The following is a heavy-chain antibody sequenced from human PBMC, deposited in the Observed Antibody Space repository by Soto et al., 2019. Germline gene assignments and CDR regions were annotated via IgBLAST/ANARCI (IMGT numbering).Heavy chain of an antibody. D-gene: IGHD3-22*01. Sequence: QVQLVESGGGVVQPGRSLRLSCAASGFTFSSYGMHWVRQAPGKGLEWVEVISDDGSNKYYADSVKGRFTISRDNSKNTLYLQMTSLRAEDTAVYYCAKEWVYDSSGWSFDYWGQGTLVTVSS. CDR2: ISDDGSNK. V-gene: IGHV3-30*18. J-gene: IGHJ4*02. CDR3: AKEWVYDSSGWSFDY. CDR1: GFTFSSYG.